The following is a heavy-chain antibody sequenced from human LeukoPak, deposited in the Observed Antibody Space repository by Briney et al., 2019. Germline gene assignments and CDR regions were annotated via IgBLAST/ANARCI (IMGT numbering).Heavy chain of an antibody. D-gene: IGHD2-15*01. CDR3: ARDRLRLGYERTNWFDP. CDR2: INPNSGGT. Sequence: ASVKVSCKASGYTFTGFHMHWVRQAPGQGLEWMGWINPNSGGTNYARKFQGRVTMTRDTSISTVYMELSRLRSDDTAVYYCARDRLRLGYERTNWFDPWGQGTLVTVSS. J-gene: IGHJ5*02. V-gene: IGHV1-2*02. CDR1: GYTFTGFH.